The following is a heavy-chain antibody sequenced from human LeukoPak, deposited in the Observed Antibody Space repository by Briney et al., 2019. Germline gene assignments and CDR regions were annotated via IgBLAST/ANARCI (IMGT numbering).Heavy chain of an antibody. D-gene: IGHD3-22*01. CDR3: ARDAAIHDSGAYYYLW. Sequence: SVKASCKASGGTFSGYAISWVRQAPGQGLEWMGGITPMFGTANYAQKFQGRVTSADESTRTAYMELKSLKFEDTAVYYCARDAAIHDSGAYYYLWWGQGTLVTVSS. CDR1: GGTFSGYA. J-gene: IGHJ4*02. V-gene: IGHV1-69*13. CDR2: ITPMFGTA.